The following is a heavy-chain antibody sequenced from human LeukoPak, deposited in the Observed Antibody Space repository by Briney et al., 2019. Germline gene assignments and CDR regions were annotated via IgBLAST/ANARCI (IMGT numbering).Heavy chain of an antibody. J-gene: IGHJ4*02. CDR1: GDFISSSSHY. CDR2: IYYSGNT. D-gene: IGHD1-14*01. Sequence: SSETLSLTCTVSGDFISSSSHYWGWIRQPPGKGLEWIGSIYYSGNTYYNPSLKSRVTISVDTSKNQFSLKLSSVTAADTAVYYCARRTGDYWGQGTLVTVSS. CDR3: ARRTGDY. V-gene: IGHV4-39*07.